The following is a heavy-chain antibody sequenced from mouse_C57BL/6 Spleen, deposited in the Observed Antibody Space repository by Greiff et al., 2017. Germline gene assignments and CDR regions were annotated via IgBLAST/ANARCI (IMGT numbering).Heavy chain of an antibody. J-gene: IGHJ4*01. Sequence: EVQGVESGGGLVKPGGSLKLSCAASGFTFSDYGMHWVRQAPEKGLEWVAYISSGSSTIYYADTVKGRFTISRDNAKNTLFLQMTSLRSEDTAMYYCARDYYSNYEGVMDYWGQGTSVTVSS. D-gene: IGHD2-5*01. CDR2: ISSGSSTI. V-gene: IGHV5-17*01. CDR1: GFTFSDYG. CDR3: ARDYYSNYEGVMDY.